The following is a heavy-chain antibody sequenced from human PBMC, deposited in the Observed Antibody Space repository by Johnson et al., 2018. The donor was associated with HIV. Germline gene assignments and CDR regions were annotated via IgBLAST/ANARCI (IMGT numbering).Heavy chain of an antibody. Sequence: VQLVESGGGVVQPGRSLRLSCAASGFSFSTSYMTWVRQAPGKGLEWVATINEDGTGKNHVDSVKGRFSISRDNTKNSLYLQMDSLRVDDTAVYYCARDPYWSAFDIWGQGTMVTVSS. V-gene: IGHV3-7*05. CDR1: GFSFSTSY. J-gene: IGHJ3*02. CDR3: ARDPYWSAFDI. CDR2: INEDGTGK. D-gene: IGHD1-1*01.